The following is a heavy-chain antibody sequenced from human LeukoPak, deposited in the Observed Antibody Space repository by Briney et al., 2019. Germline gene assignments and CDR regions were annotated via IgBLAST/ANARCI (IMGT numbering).Heavy chain of an antibody. D-gene: IGHD3-10*01. V-gene: IGHV1-69*04. CDR2: IIPILGIA. J-gene: IGHJ4*02. CDR1: GGTFSSYA. CDR3: ASLLWFGELSSHYFDY. Sequence: SVKVSCKASGGTFSSYAISWVRQAPRQGLEWMGMIIPILGIANYAQKFQGRVTITADKSTSTAYMELSSLRSEDTAVYYCASLLWFGELSSHYFDYWGQGTLVTVSS.